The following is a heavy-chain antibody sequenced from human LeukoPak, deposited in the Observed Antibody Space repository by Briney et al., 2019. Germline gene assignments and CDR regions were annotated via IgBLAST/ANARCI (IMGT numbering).Heavy chain of an antibody. CDR3: ARDRTAANWYFDL. J-gene: IGHJ2*01. V-gene: IGHV4-39*07. CDR2: IDYSGST. D-gene: IGHD1-1*01. Sequence: PSETLSLTCSVSGVSISSSSYYWGWLGQPPGKELEWIGSIDYSGSTDYSPSIKSLVAISIDTSKNQFSLRLSSVTAADTAVYSCARDRTAANWYFDLWGPGTLVTVSS. CDR1: GVSISSSSYY.